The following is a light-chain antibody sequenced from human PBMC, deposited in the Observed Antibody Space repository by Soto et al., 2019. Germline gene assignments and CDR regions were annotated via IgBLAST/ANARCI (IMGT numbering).Light chain of an antibody. CDR3: QQYGSSPPST. V-gene: IGKV3-20*01. CDR1: QSVSSN. J-gene: IGKJ1*01. Sequence: EIVMSQSPATLSVSPGGRATLSCRASQSVSSNLAWYQQKPGQAPRLLIYGASSRATGIPDRFSGSGSGTDFTLTISRLEPEDFAVYYCQQYGSSPPSTFGQGTKVDIK. CDR2: GAS.